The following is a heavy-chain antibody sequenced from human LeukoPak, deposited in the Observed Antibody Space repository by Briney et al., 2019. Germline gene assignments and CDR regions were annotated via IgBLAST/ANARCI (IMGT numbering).Heavy chain of an antibody. J-gene: IGHJ4*02. Sequence: SETLSLTCTVSGGSISSGDYYWSWIRQPPGKGLEWIGYIYYSGSTYYNPSLKSRVTISVDTSKNQFSLKLSSVTAADTAVYYCARQYSGDSRSPFFDYWGQGTLVTVSS. CDR2: IYYSGST. CDR3: ARQYSGDSRSPFFDY. CDR1: GGSISSGDYY. V-gene: IGHV4-30-4*01. D-gene: IGHD5-18*01.